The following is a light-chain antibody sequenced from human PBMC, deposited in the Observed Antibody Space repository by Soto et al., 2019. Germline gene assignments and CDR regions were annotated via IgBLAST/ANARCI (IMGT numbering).Light chain of an antibody. Sequence: QSVLTQPASVSGSPGQSITISCTGTSSDVGLYNLVSWYQQLPDKAPKLIIYEVNERPSGISDRFSGSKSGNTASLTISGLQDEDEADYYCCSYVGSSILMFGGGTKVTVL. V-gene: IGLV2-23*02. CDR2: EVN. CDR1: SSDVGLYNL. J-gene: IGLJ3*02. CDR3: CSYVGSSILM.